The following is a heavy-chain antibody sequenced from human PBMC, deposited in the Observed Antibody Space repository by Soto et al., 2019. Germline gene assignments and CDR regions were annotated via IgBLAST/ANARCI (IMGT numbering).Heavy chain of an antibody. Sequence: QVQLVQSGAEVKKPGSSVKVSCKASGGTFSSYTISWVRQAPGQGLEWMGRIIPILGIANYAQKFQGRVTITADKSTSTAYMELSSLRSEETAVYYCAIVAGTDYFDYWGQGTLVTVSS. CDR3: AIVAGTDYFDY. CDR1: GGTFSSYT. J-gene: IGHJ4*02. D-gene: IGHD6-19*01. V-gene: IGHV1-69*02. CDR2: IIPILGIA.